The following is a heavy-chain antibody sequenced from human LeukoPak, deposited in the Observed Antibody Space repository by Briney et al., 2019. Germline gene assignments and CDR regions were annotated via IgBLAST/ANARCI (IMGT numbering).Heavy chain of an antibody. CDR2: IYYSGST. V-gene: IGHV4-59*01. Sequence: ASETLSFTCTVSGGSISSYYWSWIRQPPGKGLEWIGYIYYSGSTNYNPSLKSRVTISVDTSKNQFSLKLSSVTAADTAVYYCARVQVGATTLHFDYWGQGTLVTVSS. CDR1: GGSISSYY. D-gene: IGHD1-26*01. J-gene: IGHJ4*02. CDR3: ARVQVGATTLHFDY.